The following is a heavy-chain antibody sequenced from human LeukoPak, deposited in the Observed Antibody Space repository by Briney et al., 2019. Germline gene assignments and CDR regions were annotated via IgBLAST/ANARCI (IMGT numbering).Heavy chain of an antibody. D-gene: IGHD3-3*01. CDR3: ARDYDFWSGYSI. J-gene: IGHJ4*02. CDR1: GYTFTGYY. Sequence: VASVKVSCKASGYTFTGYYMHWVRQAPGQGLEWMGWINPNSGGTNHAQKFQGRVTMTRDTSISTAYMELSRLRSDDTAVYYCARDYDFWSGYSIWGQGTLVTVSS. V-gene: IGHV1-2*02. CDR2: INPNSGGT.